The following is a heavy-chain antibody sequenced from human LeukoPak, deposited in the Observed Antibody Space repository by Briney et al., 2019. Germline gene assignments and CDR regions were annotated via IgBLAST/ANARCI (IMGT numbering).Heavy chain of an antibody. CDR3: ARAYGSGLWFDP. D-gene: IGHD3-10*01. Sequence: GGSLRLSCAASGFAFSSYGMHWVRQAPGKGLEGVAVISYDGSNKYYADSVKGRFTISRDNSKNTLYLQMNSLRAEDTAVYYCARAYGSGLWFDPWGQGTLVTVSS. V-gene: IGHV3-30*12. CDR2: ISYDGSNK. CDR1: GFAFSSYG. J-gene: IGHJ5*02.